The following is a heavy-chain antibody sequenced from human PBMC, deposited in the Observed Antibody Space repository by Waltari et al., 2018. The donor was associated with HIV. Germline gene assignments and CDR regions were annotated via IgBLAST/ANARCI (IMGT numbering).Heavy chain of an antibody. CDR2: IYTSGST. CDR1: GGSISSYY. CDR3: ARGLRLGELSLYKYAFDI. V-gene: IGHV4-4*07. Sequence: QVQLEESGPGLVKPSETLSLTCTVSGGSISSYYWSWIRLPAGKGLEWIGRIYTSGSTNYTPSLKSRVTLSGDTSMNQFSLKLSSVTAADTAVYYCARGLRLGELSLYKYAFDIWGQGTMVTVSS. J-gene: IGHJ3*02. D-gene: IGHD3-16*02.